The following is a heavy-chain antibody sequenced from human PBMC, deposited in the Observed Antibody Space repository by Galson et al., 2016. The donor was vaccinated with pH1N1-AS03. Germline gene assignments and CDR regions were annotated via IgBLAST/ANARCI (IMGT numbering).Heavy chain of an antibody. D-gene: IGHD5-24*01. Sequence: QSGAEVKKPGESLKISCTTSGYIFTSYWVAWVRHMPGKGLEWMGIIYPGDSDTRYSPSFQGQVTISADRSINPAYLQWSSLMASDTAIYYCARQVRDGYNDYFDYWGQGILVTVSS. V-gene: IGHV5-51*01. CDR2: IYPGDSDT. CDR3: ARQVRDGYNDYFDY. CDR1: GYIFTSYW. J-gene: IGHJ4*02.